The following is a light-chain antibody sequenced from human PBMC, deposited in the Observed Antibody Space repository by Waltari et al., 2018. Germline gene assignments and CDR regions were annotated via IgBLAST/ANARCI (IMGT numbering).Light chain of an antibody. V-gene: IGLV3-19*01. CDR2: GKN. CDR1: LTRTYY. Sequence: SSDLTQDPDVSVALGRTDGITCHGDLTRTYYGKCCRQKPGQAPELVIYGKNNRPSGIPDRFSASSSENTASLIITGAQAEDEADYYCSSRELSGHVVFGGGTRLTVL. J-gene: IGLJ2*01. CDR3: SSRELSGHVV.